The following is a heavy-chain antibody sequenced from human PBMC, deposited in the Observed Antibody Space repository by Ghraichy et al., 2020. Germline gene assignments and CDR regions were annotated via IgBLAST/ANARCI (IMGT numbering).Heavy chain of an antibody. CDR1: GGTFSSYA. CDR3: ARESGGRDGYNTYKFDY. Sequence: SVKVSCKASGGTFSSYAISWVRQAPGQGLEWMGGIIPIFGTANYAQKFQGRVTITADESTSTAYMELSSLRSEDTAVYYCARESGGRDGYNTYKFDYWGQGTLVTVSS. J-gene: IGHJ4*02. CDR2: IIPIFGTA. D-gene: IGHD5-24*01. V-gene: IGHV1-69*13.